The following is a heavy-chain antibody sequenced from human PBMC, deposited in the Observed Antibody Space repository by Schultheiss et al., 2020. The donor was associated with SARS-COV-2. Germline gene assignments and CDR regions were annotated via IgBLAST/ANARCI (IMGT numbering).Heavy chain of an antibody. V-gene: IGHV3-48*04. J-gene: IGHJ6*02. D-gene: IGHD3-9*01. Sequence: GGSLRLSCAASGFTFSSYAMSWVRQAPGKGLEWVSYISSSGSTIYYADSVKGRFTISRDNAKNTLYLELNSLRAEDTAIYFCAKHFDANYGMDVWGQGTTVTVSS. CDR2: ISSSGSTI. CDR3: AKHFDANYGMDV. CDR1: GFTFSSYA.